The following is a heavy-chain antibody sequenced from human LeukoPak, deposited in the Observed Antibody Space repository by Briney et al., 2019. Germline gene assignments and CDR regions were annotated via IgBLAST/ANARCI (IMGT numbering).Heavy chain of an antibody. CDR2: ISSSSSTI. V-gene: IGHV3-48*01. D-gene: IGHD4-11*01. J-gene: IGHJ4*02. Sequence: GGSLRLSCAASGFTFSSYSMNWVRQAPGKGLEWVSYISSSSSTIYYADSVKGRFTISRDNAKNSLYLQMNSLRAEDTAVYYCARETRTTVGRYDYWGQGTLVTVSS. CDR1: GFTFSSYS. CDR3: ARETRTTVGRYDY.